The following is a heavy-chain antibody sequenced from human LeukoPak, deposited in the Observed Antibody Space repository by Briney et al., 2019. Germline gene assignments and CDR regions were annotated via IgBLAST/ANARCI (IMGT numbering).Heavy chain of an antibody. CDR3: ATLFRSIVLMVYAMDY. J-gene: IGHJ4*02. V-gene: IGHV3-23*01. CDR2: ISGSGDST. D-gene: IGHD2-8*01. Sequence: GGSLRLSCVGSGFTFSSYAMSWVRQAPGKGLEWVSGISGSGDSTYYADSVKGRFTASRDNSKNTVYLQMISLRAEDTAVYYCATLFRSIVLMVYAMDYWGQGTLVTVSS. CDR1: GFTFSSYA.